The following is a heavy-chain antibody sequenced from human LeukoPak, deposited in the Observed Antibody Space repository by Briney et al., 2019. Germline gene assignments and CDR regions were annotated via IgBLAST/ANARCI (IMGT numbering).Heavy chain of an antibody. D-gene: IGHD3-10*01. CDR1: GFTFSSYG. Sequence: GGSLRLSCAASGFTFSSYGMHWVRQARGKGLGWEPVISYDGSNKYYADCGKGRFTIYRENSKNTLYLQMNSLRAEDTAAYYCAKDRGVPYYYYGMDVWGKGTTVTVSS. CDR2: ISYDGSNK. CDR3: AKDRGVPYYYYGMDV. J-gene: IGHJ6*04. V-gene: IGHV3-30*18.